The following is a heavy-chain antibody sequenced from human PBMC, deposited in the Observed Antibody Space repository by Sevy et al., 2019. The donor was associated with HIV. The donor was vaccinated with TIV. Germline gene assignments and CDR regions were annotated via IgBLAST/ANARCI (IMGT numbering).Heavy chain of an antibody. CDR3: AIYYISTSPHNGFGP. J-gene: IGHJ5*02. CDR2: IYYSGTT. CDR1: GGSISSGDYY. Sequence: SETLSLTCTVSGGSISSGDYYWTWIRQSPGKGLEWIGYIYYSGTTYYNPSLKRRVTISVDTSKSQFSLRLSSVTAADTAVYYCAIYYISTSPHNGFGPWGQGTLVTVSS. D-gene: IGHD2-2*01. V-gene: IGHV4-30-4*01.